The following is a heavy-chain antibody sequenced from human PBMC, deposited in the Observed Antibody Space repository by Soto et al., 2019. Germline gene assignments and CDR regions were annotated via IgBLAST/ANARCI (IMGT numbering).Heavy chain of an antibody. CDR3: ARGDYFDRRFDF. D-gene: IGHD3-9*01. J-gene: IGHJ4*02. CDR1: GFTFSTYA. CDR2: IKQDGSEK. V-gene: IGHV3-7*03. Sequence: EVQLLESGGGLVQPGGSLRLSCAASGFTFSTYAMGWVRQAPGKGLEWVATIKQDGSEKYYVDSVKGRFTVSRDNARNSLYLQMNSLRAEDTAVYYCARGDYFDRRFDFWGQGTLVTVSS.